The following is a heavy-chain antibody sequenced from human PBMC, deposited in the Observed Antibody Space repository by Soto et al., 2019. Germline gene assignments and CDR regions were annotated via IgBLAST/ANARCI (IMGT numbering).Heavy chain of an antibody. CDR2: ISSSSSNI. CDR3: SRDGTAVTTL. V-gene: IGHV3-48*02. CDR1: GFTFSTYS. D-gene: IGHD4-4*01. Sequence: EVQLVESGGGLVQPGGSLRLSCAASGFTFSTYSMSWVRQAPGKGLEWLSYISSSSSNIYYADSVKGRFTISRDNAKKSLYLQMESLRDEDTAVYYCSRDGTAVTTLWGQGTLVTVSS. J-gene: IGHJ4*02.